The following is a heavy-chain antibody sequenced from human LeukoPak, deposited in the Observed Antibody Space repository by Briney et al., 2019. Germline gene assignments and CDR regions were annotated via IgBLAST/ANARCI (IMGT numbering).Heavy chain of an antibody. D-gene: IGHD5-18*01. CDR1: GFTFSSYA. CDR3: AKTLFGFSYGKIDY. CDR2: IGGSGAT. Sequence: GGSLRLSCAASGFTFSSYAMSWVRQAPGKGLEWVSGIGGSGATYHADSVKGRLTISRDNSKNTLYLDMNNLRAEDTALYFCAKTLFGFSYGKIDYWGQGTLVTVSS. J-gene: IGHJ4*02. V-gene: IGHV3-23*01.